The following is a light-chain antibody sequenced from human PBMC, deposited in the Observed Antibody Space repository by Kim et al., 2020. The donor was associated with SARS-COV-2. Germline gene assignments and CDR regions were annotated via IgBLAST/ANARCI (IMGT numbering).Light chain of an antibody. Sequence: AIQLTQSPSSLSASVGDRVTITCRASQGITSALAWYQQKPGKAPKLLIYDASSLESGVPSRFSGSGSGTDFTLTISSLQPEDFATYYCQQFNSYPRTFGQGTRLEIK. CDR3: QQFNSYPRT. V-gene: IGKV1-13*02. CDR1: QGITSA. CDR2: DAS. J-gene: IGKJ5*01.